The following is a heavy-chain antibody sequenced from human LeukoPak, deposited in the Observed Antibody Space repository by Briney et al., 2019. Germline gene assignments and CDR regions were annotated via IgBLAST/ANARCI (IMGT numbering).Heavy chain of an antibody. CDR1: GFTFTTYW. CDR3: AKRSSTSSGYFDF. D-gene: IGHD3-22*01. Sequence: GESLRLSCAASGFTFTTYWMSWVRQPPGKGLEWVANIKQDGTEKYYVDSVKGRFTISRDNAKNSLYLQMNSLRVEDTAIYYCAKRSSTSSGYFDFWGRGTLVTVSS. CDR2: IKQDGTEK. V-gene: IGHV3-7*03. J-gene: IGHJ4*02.